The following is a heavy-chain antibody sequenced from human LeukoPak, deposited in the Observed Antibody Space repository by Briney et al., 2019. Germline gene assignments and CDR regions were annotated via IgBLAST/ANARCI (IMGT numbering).Heavy chain of an antibody. CDR3: APMDSSGYSDY. J-gene: IGHJ4*02. Sequence: SVKVSCKASGYTFTSYAISWVRQAPGQGLEWMGGIIPIFGTANYAQKFQGRVTITADESTSTAYMELSSLRSEDTAVYYCAPMDSSGYSDYWGQGTLVTVSS. CDR1: GYTFTSYA. V-gene: IGHV1-69*13. CDR2: IIPIFGTA. D-gene: IGHD3-22*01.